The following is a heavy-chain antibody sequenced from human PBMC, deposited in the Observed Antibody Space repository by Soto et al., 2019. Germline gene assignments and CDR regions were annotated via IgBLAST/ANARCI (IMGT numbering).Heavy chain of an antibody. CDR3: ARDSYCSGGSCYAFYGMDV. Sequence: PSQTLSLTCAISGDSVSSNSAAWNWIRQSPSRGLEWLGRTYYRSKWYNDYAVSVKSRITINPDTSKNQFSLQLNSVTPEDTAVYYCARDSYCSGGSCYAFYGMDVWGQGTTVTVSS. CDR2: TYYRSKWYN. V-gene: IGHV6-1*01. J-gene: IGHJ6*02. D-gene: IGHD2-15*01. CDR1: GDSVSSNSAA.